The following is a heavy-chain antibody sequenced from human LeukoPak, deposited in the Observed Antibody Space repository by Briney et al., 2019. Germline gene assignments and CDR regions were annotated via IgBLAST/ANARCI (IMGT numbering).Heavy chain of an antibody. J-gene: IGHJ4*02. V-gene: IGHV3-30*04. CDR1: GFTFSSYA. CDR2: TSYDGSNK. CDR3: ARAPDSITMVRGVGGYFDY. Sequence: GGSLRLSCAASGFTFSSYAMHWVRQAPGKGLERVAVTSYDGSNKYYADSVKGRFTISRDNSKNTLYLQMNSLRAEDTAVYYCARAPDSITMVRGVGGYFDYWGQGTLVTVPS. D-gene: IGHD3-10*01.